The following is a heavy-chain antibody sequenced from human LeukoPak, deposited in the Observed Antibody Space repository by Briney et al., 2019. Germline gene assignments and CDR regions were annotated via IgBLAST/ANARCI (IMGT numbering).Heavy chain of an antibody. CDR1: GFTFDDYG. Sequence: GGSLRLSCAASGFTFDDYGMSWVRQAPGKGLEWVSGLNWNGGVTGYADSVKGRFTISRDNAKNSLYLQMNSLRAEDTAVYYCARARDFGRPFFDYWGQGTLVTVSS. V-gene: IGHV3-20*04. CDR3: ARARDFGRPFFDY. J-gene: IGHJ4*02. D-gene: IGHD3-9*01. CDR2: LNWNGGVT.